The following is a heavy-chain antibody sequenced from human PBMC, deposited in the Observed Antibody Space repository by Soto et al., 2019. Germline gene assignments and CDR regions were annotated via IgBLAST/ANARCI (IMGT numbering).Heavy chain of an antibody. J-gene: IGHJ4*02. CDR3: AHRAYFDSGKQFDY. D-gene: IGHD3-10*01. CDR2: IYWDDEK. CDR1: GFSLSTSGVG. Sequence: QITLKESGPTLVKPTQTLTLTCTFSGFSLSTSGVGVGWIRQPPGKALEWLAIIYWDDEKRYSPSLKTRLTVTKDTSKKQVVLTMTNVDTVDTATYYCAHRAYFDSGKQFDYWGQGTLVSVSS. V-gene: IGHV2-5*02.